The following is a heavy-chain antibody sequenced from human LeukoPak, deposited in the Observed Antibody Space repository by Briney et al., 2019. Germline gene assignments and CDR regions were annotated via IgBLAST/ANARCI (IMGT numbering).Heavy chain of an antibody. V-gene: IGHV1-69*05. Sequence: SVKVSCKASGGTFSSYAISWVRQAPGQGLEWMGGIIPIFGTASYAQKFQGRVTMTRDMSTSTVYMELSSLRSEDTAVYYCARVYCSGGSCYGIDYWGQGTLVTVSS. CDR1: GGTFSSYA. J-gene: IGHJ4*02. CDR2: IIPIFGTA. CDR3: ARVYCSGGSCYGIDY. D-gene: IGHD2-15*01.